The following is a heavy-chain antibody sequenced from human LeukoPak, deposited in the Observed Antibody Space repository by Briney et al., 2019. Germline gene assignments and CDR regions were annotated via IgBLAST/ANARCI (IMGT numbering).Heavy chain of an antibody. CDR3: ARGQRGDSYPYYGMDV. V-gene: IGHV3-74*01. D-gene: IGHD2-21*02. J-gene: IGHJ6*02. CDR2: INTDGSST. Sequence: GSLRLSCAASGFTFSSYWMHWVRQAPGKGLVWVSRINTDGSSTSYADSVKGRFTISRDNSKNTLYLQMNSLRAEDTAVYYCARGQRGDSYPYYGMDVWGQGTTVTVSS. CDR1: GFTFSSYW.